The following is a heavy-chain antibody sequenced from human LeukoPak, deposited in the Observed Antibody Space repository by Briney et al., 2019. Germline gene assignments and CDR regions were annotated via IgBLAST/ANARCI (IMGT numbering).Heavy chain of an antibody. CDR1: DGSINTYY. CDR3: AREGQGASYFDY. Sequence: SETLSLTCTASDGSINTYYWSWIRQPPGKGLEWIGYIYYSGSTDYNPSLKSRVTTSFGTSKNQFSLKLSSVTAADTAVYYCAREGQGASYFDYWGQGTLVTVSS. CDR2: IYYSGST. J-gene: IGHJ4*02. D-gene: IGHD4/OR15-4a*01. V-gene: IGHV4-59*01.